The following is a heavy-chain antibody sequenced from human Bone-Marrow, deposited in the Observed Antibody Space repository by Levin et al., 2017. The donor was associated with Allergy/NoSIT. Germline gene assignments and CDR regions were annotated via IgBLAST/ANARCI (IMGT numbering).Heavy chain of an antibody. CDR3: AKDFSYARFREVFAFDI. V-gene: IGHV3-23*01. J-gene: IGHJ3*02. D-gene: IGHD3-10*02. CDR1: GFTFSSYA. CDR2: ISGSGGST. Sequence: GGSLRLSCAASGFTFSSYAMSWVRQAPGKGLEWVSAISGSGGSTYYADSVKGRFTISRDNSKNTLYLQMNSLRAEDTAVYYCAKDFSYARFREVFAFDIWGQGTMVTVSS.